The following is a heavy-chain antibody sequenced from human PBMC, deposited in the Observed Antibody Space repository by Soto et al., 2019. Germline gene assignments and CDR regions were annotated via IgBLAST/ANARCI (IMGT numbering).Heavy chain of an antibody. Sequence: GGSLRLSCAASGFTFSSYWMHWVRQAPGKGLVWVSRINSDGSSTSYADSVKGRFTISRDNAKNTLYLQMNSLRAEDTAVYYCATGERYSSSQGGPWYYYYYMDVWGKGTTVTVSS. CDR2: INSDGSST. J-gene: IGHJ6*03. CDR3: ATGERYSSSQGGPWYYYYYMDV. V-gene: IGHV3-74*01. CDR1: GFTFSSYW. D-gene: IGHD6-13*01.